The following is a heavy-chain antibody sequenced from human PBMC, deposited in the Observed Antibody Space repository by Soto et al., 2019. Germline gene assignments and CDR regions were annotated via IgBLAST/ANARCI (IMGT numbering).Heavy chain of an antibody. D-gene: IGHD3-16*01. CDR3: AKGGTYYFDP. V-gene: IGHV4-4*07. Sequence: PSETLSLTCSVSGASISNFYWSWIRQSAGKGLEWIGRLYTRGTTDYNPSLKSRVTMSIDTSKNRVSLSLTSVTAADTAVYYCAKGGTYYFDPWGQGTLVTVSS. J-gene: IGHJ4*02. CDR1: GASISNFY. CDR2: LYTRGTT.